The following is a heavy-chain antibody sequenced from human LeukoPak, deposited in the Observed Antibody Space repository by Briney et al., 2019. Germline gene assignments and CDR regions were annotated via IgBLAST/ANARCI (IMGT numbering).Heavy chain of an antibody. CDR3: ARSIAVAGIRADY. V-gene: IGHV5-51*01. CDR2: IYPGDSDT. D-gene: IGHD6-19*01. CDR1: GYSFTSYW. Sequence: HGESLKISCKGSGYSFTSYWIGWVRQMPGKGLEWMGIIYPGDSDTRYSPSFQGQVTISADKSISTAYLQWSSLKASDTAMYYCARSIAVAGIRADYWGQGTLVTVSS. J-gene: IGHJ4*02.